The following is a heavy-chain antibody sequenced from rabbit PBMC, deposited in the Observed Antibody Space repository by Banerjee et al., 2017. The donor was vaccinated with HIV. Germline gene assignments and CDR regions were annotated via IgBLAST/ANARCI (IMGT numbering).Heavy chain of an antibody. CDR1: GFDFSSNA. J-gene: IGHJ4*01. V-gene: IGHV1S47*01. Sequence: QEQLEESGGGLVQPEGSLTLTCKASGFDFSSNAMCWVRQAPGKRPEWIACIYNGDGSTDYASWVNGRFTISSHNAQNTLYLQLNSLTAADTATYFCVRGGVVAGDLWGPGTLVTVS. CDR3: VRGGVVAGDL. D-gene: IGHD4-1*01. CDR2: IYNGDGST.